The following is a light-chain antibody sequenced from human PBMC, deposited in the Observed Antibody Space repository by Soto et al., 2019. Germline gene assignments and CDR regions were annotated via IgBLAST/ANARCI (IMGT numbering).Light chain of an antibody. V-gene: IGLV2-14*01. CDR1: SSDIGGYNY. J-gene: IGLJ1*01. Sequence: QPASVSGSPGQSITISCTGTSSDIGGYNYVSWHQQHPGKAPKLIIYEVSSRPSGVSDRFSGSKSGNTASLTISGLQAEDEADYYCKSYTSSSTYVFGTGTKLTVL. CDR3: KSYTSSSTYV. CDR2: EVS.